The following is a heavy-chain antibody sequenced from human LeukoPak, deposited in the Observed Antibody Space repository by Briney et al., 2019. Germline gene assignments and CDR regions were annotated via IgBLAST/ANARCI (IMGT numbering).Heavy chain of an antibody. CDR1: GYAFTAYW. CDR3: ARHQQLVYDY. J-gene: IGHJ4*02. V-gene: IGHV5-51*01. CDR2: IYAGDSDT. D-gene: IGHD6-13*01. Sequence: GESLKISCKGSGYAFTAYWIAWVRQMPGKGLEWMGIIYAGDSDTTYSPSFQGQVTISADKSISTAYLQWSSLKASDTAMYYCARHQQLVYDYWGQGTLVTVSS.